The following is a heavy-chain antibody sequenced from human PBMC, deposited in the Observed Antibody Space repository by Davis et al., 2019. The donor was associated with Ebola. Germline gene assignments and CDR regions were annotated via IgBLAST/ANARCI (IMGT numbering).Heavy chain of an antibody. CDR1: GGSVSSGGYY. CDR3: ARHHGGNSGYDLDY. J-gene: IGHJ4*02. Sequence: SETLSLTCTVSGGSVSSGGYYWNWIRQTPGEGLEWIGHIYYSGSTDYSPSLGGRATISVDTSKNQFSLKLSSVTAADTAVYYCARHHGGNSGYDLDYWGQGTLVTVSS. V-gene: IGHV4-61*08. CDR2: IYYSGST. D-gene: IGHD5-12*01.